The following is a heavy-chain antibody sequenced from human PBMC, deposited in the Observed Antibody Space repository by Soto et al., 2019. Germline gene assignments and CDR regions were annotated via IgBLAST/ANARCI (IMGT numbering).Heavy chain of an antibody. CDR1: GFTFIKYS. CDR3: ARDLMPNDRGLGDLAY. D-gene: IGHD3-22*01. J-gene: IGHJ4*02. V-gene: IGHV3-21*06. CDR2: ITSKTGEQ. Sequence: EVRLVESGGGLVKPGGSLRLSCVASGFTFIKYSRNWVWQAPGKGLEWVASITSKTGEQYYADSVKGRFISSRGNTNNSLSLQVTSLRDEDTAVYYCARDLMPNDRGLGDLAYWGQGTLVTVSS.